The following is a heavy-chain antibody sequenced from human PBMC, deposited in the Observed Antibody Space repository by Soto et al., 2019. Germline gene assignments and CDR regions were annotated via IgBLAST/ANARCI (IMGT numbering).Heavy chain of an antibody. Sequence: PSETLSLTCAVSGGSISSSNWWSWVRQPPGKGLEWIGEIYHSGSTSYNPSLKSRVTISGDKSKNQFSLRLTSVTAADTAVYYCGILDMITFGGVIGPNDAFDSWGQGTLVTVSS. CDR1: GGSISSSNW. D-gene: IGHD3-16*02. CDR3: GILDMITFGGVIGPNDAFDS. J-gene: IGHJ4*02. CDR2: IYHSGST. V-gene: IGHV4-4*02.